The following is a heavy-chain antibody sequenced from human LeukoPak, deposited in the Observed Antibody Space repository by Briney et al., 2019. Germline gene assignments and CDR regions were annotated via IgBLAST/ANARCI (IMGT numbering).Heavy chain of an antibody. CDR3: ARDLSGVISY. V-gene: IGHV4-31*03. CDR2: IYYSGST. J-gene: IGHJ4*02. D-gene: IGHD3-10*01. CDR1: GASISSGGYY. Sequence: PSQTLSLTCTVSGASISSGGYYWSWIRQHPGKGLEWLGYIYYSGSTYYNPSLKSRVNISLDTSKNQFSLKLSFVTAADTAVYYCARDLSGVISYWGQGTLVTVSS.